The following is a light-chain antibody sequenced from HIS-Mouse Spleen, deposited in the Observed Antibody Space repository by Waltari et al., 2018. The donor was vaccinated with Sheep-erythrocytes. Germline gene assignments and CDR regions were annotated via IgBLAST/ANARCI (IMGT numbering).Light chain of an antibody. V-gene: IGLV3-1*01. CDR1: KLGDKY. CDR3: QAWDSSTAV. CDR2: QDS. J-gene: IGLJ2*01. Sequence: SYELTQPPSVSVSPGQTASITCSGDKLGDKYACWYQQKPGQSPVLVIYQDSKRPSGIPGRFSASNSVTTATLPISGIQARDEAEYYCQAWDSSTAVFGGGTKLTVL.